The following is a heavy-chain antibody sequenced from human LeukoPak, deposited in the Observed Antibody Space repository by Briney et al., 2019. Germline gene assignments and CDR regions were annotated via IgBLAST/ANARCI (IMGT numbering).Heavy chain of an antibody. V-gene: IGHV4-38-2*02. CDR2: IYHSGST. CDR1: GYSISSGYY. J-gene: IGHJ4*02. D-gene: IGHD1-26*01. Sequence: SETLSLTCTVSGYSISSGYYWGWIRQPPGKGLEWIGSIYHSGSTYYNPPLKSRVTISVDTSKNQFSLKLSSVTAADTAVYYCARGYSGSYYGYFDYWGQGTLVTVSS. CDR3: ARGYSGSYYGYFDY.